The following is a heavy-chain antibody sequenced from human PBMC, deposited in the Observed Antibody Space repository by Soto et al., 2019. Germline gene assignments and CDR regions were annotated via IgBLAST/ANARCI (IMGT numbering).Heavy chain of an antibody. D-gene: IGHD6-13*01. CDR2: IYPGDSDT. V-gene: IGHV5-51*03. CDR3: ARPSSAGQLPGRVFDY. CDR1: GFSFSTHW. J-gene: IGHJ4*02. Sequence: EVQLEQSGVEVKKPGESLRISCKASGFSFSTHWIAWVRQVAGRGLEWMGIIYPGDSDTRYHPSFQGQVTISADKSINAAYLQWSALKASDTGLYYCARPSSAGQLPGRVFDYWGQGSVVIVSS.